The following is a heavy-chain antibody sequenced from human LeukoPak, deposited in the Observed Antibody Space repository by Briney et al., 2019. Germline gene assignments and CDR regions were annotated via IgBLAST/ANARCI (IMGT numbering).Heavy chain of an antibody. D-gene: IGHD2-15*01. CDR2: IFYTGDT. Sequence: PSETLSLTCSVSGGSLTDSYWSWIRQPPGKGLEWIGYIFYTGDTNSNPSLKSRVTVSLDTSKNQFSLRLTSVTAAGTAVYYCARHPFATPFDYWGRGILVTVSS. CDR1: GGSLTDSY. V-gene: IGHV4-59*08. J-gene: IGHJ4*02. CDR3: ARHPFATPFDY.